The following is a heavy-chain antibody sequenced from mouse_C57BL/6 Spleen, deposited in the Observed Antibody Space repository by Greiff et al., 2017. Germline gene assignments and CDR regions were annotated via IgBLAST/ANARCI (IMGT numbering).Heavy chain of an antibody. CDR2: IWSGGGT. CDR1: GFSLTSYG. Sequence: QVQLQQSGPGLVQPSQSLSITCTASGFSLTSYGVHWVRQSPGKGLEWLGVIWSGGGTANYAAFISRLSISKDNSTCQVFYKMNSLQADDTAKYYCARKDYDVAMDDWGQGTSVTVAS. D-gene: IGHD2-4*01. J-gene: IGHJ4*01. V-gene: IGHV2-2*01. CDR3: ARKDYDVAMDD.